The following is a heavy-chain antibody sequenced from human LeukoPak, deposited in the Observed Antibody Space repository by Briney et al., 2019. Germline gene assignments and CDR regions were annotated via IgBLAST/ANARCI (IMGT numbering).Heavy chain of an antibody. D-gene: IGHD1-26*01. V-gene: IGHV1-69*04. CDR2: IIPLLGIA. J-gene: IGHJ5*01. CDR1: GRTVSTSA. Sequence: ASVKLSCKASGRTVSTSAISWVRQAPGQGLEWMGRIIPLLGIANYAQKFRGRVTITADKSTSTAYMELSSLRSEDTAVYYCARVEGLGTTTVGFDYWGQGSLATV. CDR3: ARVEGLGTTTVGFDY.